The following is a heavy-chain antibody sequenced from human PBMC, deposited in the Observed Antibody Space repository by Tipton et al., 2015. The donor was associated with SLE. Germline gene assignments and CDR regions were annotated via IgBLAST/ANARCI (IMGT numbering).Heavy chain of an antibody. V-gene: IGHV4-31*03. Sequence: LRLSCTVSGGSVSSNYWSWIRQHPGKGLEWIGYVFSSGTTYYNPSLQGRLSMSLDTSKNQLSLQLSSVTPADTAVYYCARYFYDSSGVCLFDLWGQGTLVTVSS. J-gene: IGHJ4*02. CDR1: GGSVSSNY. CDR2: VFSSGTT. CDR3: ARYFYDSSGVCLFDL. D-gene: IGHD3-22*01.